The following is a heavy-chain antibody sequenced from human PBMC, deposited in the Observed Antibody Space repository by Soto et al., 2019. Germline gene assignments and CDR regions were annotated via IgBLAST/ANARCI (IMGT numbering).Heavy chain of an antibody. D-gene: IGHD3-16*01. CDR2: INSDGSST. Sequence: PGGSLRLSCSASGFIFSNFAMNWVRQAPGKGLVWVSRINSDGSSTSYADSVKGRFTISRDNAKNTLYLQMNSLRAEDTAVYYCALGGRFDPWGQGTLVTVS. CDR1: GFIFSNFA. V-gene: IGHV3-74*01. CDR3: ALGGRFDP. J-gene: IGHJ5*02.